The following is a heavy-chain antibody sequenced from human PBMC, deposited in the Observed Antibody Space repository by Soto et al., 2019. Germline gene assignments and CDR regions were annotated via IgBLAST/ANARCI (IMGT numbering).Heavy chain of an antibody. J-gene: IGHJ4*02. CDR2: ISGSGGST. Sequence: EVQLLESGGGLVQPGGSLRLSCAASGFTFSSYAMSWVRQAPGKGLEWVSAISGSGGSTYYADSVKGRFTISRDNSKNTLYLQMNSLRAEDTAVYYCAKGDRRVLYGSWSYFMDPDWGNFDYWGQGTLVTVSS. CDR1: GFTFSSYA. CDR3: AKGDRRVLYGSWSYFMDPDWGNFDY. V-gene: IGHV3-23*01. D-gene: IGHD3-10*01.